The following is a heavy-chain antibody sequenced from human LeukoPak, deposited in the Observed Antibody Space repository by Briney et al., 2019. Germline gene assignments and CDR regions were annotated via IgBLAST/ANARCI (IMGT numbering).Heavy chain of an antibody. J-gene: IGHJ4*02. CDR3: ARISLLGITDY. CDR2: IYTSGST. V-gene: IGHV4-4*07. CDR1: GDSISTYY. Sequence: PSETLSLTCTVSGDSISTYYYNWIRQPAGKGLEWIGRIYTSGSTNYNPSLKSRVTISVDTSKNQFSLKLSSVTAADTAVYYCARISLLGITDYWGQGTLVTVSS. D-gene: IGHD7-27*01.